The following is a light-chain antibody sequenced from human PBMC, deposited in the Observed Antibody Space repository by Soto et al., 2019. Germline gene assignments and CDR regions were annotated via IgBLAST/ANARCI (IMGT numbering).Light chain of an antibody. Sequence: DIQMTQSLSSLSASVGDRVTITCRASQSISSYLNWYQQKPGKAPKLLIYAASSWQTGIPSRFSGSGSGTDFTLTISSLQPEDFATYYCQQSYSCPWTFGQGTKVDIK. CDR3: QQSYSCPWT. J-gene: IGKJ1*01. CDR2: AAS. CDR1: QSISSY. V-gene: IGKV1-39*01.